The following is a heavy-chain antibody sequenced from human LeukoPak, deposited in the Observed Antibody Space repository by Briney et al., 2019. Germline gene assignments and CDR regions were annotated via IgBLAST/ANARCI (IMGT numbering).Heavy chain of an antibody. CDR3: AKGLDFWSGYLFDY. J-gene: IGHJ4*02. CDR2: ISGSGGST. D-gene: IGHD3-3*01. CDR1: GFTFTSYA. Sequence: PGGSLRLSCAASGFTFTSYAMSWVRQAPGKGLEWVSTISGSGGSTYYADSVKGRFTISRDNSKNTLYLQMNSLRAEDTAVYYCAKGLDFWSGYLFDYWGQGTLVTVSS. V-gene: IGHV3-23*01.